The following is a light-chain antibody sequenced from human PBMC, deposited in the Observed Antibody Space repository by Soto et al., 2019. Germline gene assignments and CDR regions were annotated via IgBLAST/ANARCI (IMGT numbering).Light chain of an antibody. CDR1: QSVSGN. Sequence: EIVMTQSPATLSVSPGERATLSCRASQSVSGNLAWYQQKPGQAPRLLIYGASTRATGIPARFSGSGSGTELTITISSLQSADFSVSYCQQYNNWPRTFGQGTKVEIK. CDR2: GAS. V-gene: IGKV3-15*01. J-gene: IGKJ1*01. CDR3: QQYNNWPRT.